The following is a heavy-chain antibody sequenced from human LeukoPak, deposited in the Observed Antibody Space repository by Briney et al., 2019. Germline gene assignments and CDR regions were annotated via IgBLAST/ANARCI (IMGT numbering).Heavy chain of an antibody. D-gene: IGHD2-2*02. CDR1: GYTFTSYA. J-gene: IGHJ6*02. CDR2: INAGNGNT. CDR3: ARVYQRDYYYYYGMDV. Sequence: ASVKVSCKASGYTFTSYAMHWVRQAPGQRLERMGWINAGNGNTKYSQKFQGRVTITRDTSASTAYMELSSLRSEDTAVYYCARVYQRDYYYYYGMDVWGQGTTVTVSS. V-gene: IGHV1-3*01.